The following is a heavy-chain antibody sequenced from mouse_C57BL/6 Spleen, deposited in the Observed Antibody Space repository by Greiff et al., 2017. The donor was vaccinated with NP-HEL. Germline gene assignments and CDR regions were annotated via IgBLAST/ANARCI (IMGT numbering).Heavy chain of an antibody. J-gene: IGHJ4*01. D-gene: IGHD3-2*02. V-gene: IGHV3-6*01. CDR1: GYSITSGYY. CDR2: ISYDGSN. CDR3: ARVQLRLEAMDY. Sequence: VQLKESGPGLVKPSQSLSLTCSVTGYSITSGYYWNWIRQFPGNKLEWMGYISYDGSNNYNPSLKNRISITRDTSKNQFFLKLNSVTTEDTASYYCARVQLRLEAMDYWGQGTSVTVSS.